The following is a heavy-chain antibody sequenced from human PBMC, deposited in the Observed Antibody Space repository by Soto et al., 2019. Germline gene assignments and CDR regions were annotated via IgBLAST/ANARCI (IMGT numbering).Heavy chain of an antibody. CDR3: ARGSYSSGCHAFCDYYYGMAV. V-gene: IGHV1-8*01. CDR1: GYTFTSYD. Sequence: ASVKVSCKASGYTFTSYDINWVRQATGQGLEWMGWMNPNSGNTGYAQKFQGRVTMTRNTSTSTAYMELSSLRSEDTAVYYCARGSYSSGCHAFCDYYYGMAVWGQGTTVTVSS. J-gene: IGHJ6*02. D-gene: IGHD6-19*01. CDR2: MNPNSGNT.